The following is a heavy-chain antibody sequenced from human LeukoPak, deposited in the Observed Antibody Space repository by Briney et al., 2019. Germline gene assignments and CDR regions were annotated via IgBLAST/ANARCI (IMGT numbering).Heavy chain of an antibody. V-gene: IGHV1-69*13. CDR3: ARVTYCGGDCYLNYYYYGMDV. CDR2: IIPIFGTA. CDR1: GGSFGRYA. J-gene: IGHJ6*02. D-gene: IGHD2-21*02. Sequence: SVKVSCKAPGGSFGRYAISWVRQAPGQGLEWMGGIIPIFGTANYAQKFQGRVTITADESTSTAYMELSSLRSEDTAVYYCARVTYCGGDCYLNYYYYGMDVWGQGTTVTVSS.